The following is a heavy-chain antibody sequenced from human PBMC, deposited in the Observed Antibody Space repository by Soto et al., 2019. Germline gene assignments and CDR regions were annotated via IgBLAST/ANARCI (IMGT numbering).Heavy chain of an antibody. Sequence: QVQLVQSGAEVKKPGASVKVSCKASGYTFTSYGISWVRQAPGQGLEWMGWISAYNGNTNYAQKLQCRVTMTTDTSTSTAYMELRSLRSDDTAVYYCARELRGPVAGISGDYWGQGTLVTVSS. V-gene: IGHV1-18*01. CDR2: ISAYNGNT. CDR1: GYTFTSYG. D-gene: IGHD6-19*01. J-gene: IGHJ4*02. CDR3: ARELRGPVAGISGDY.